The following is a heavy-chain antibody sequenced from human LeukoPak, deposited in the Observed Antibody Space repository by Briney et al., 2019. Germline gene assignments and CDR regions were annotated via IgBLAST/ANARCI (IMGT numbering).Heavy chain of an antibody. V-gene: IGHV1-2*02. CDR3: AFYSSSSGTFDY. Sequence: ASVKVSCKASGGTFSSYAISWVRQAPGQGLEWMGWINPNSGGTNYAQKFQGRVTMTRDTSISTAYMELSRLRSDDTAVYYCAFYSSSSGTFDYWGQGTLVTVSS. J-gene: IGHJ4*02. CDR2: INPNSGGT. D-gene: IGHD6-13*01. CDR1: GGTFSSYA.